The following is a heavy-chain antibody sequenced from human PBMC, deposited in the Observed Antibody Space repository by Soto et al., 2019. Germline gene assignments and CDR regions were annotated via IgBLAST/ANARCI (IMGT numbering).Heavy chain of an antibody. D-gene: IGHD5-18*01. CDR3: ARNSYGYREYYYYYGMDV. V-gene: IGHV1-69*02. CDR2: IIPILGIA. Sequence: QVQLVQSGAEVKKPGSSVKVSCKAPGGPFTSYTITWVRQAPGQGLEWMGRIIPILGIANYAQKFQGRVTFTADKSTSTAYMELSSLRSEDTAVYYCARNSYGYREYYYYYGMDVWGQGTTVTVSS. CDR1: GGPFTSYT. J-gene: IGHJ6*02.